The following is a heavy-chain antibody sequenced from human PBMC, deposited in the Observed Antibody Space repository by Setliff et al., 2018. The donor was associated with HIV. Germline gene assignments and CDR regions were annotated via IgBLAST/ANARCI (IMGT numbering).Heavy chain of an antibody. CDR1: GASMRGHY. J-gene: IGHJ6*04. CDR3: ARFCAGGTCPDV. D-gene: IGHD2-8*02. CDR2: VYDSGST. V-gene: IGHV4-59*08. Sequence: SETLSLTCTVSGASMRGHYWNWIRQPPGNGLEWIGYVYDSGSTNYNPSLEGRVTMSLDTAKNQCSLKLFSVTAADTAVYYCARFCAGGTCPDVWGKGTTVTVSS.